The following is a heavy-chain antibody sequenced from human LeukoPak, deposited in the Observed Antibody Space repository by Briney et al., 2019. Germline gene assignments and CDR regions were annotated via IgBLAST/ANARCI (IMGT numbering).Heavy chain of an antibody. Sequence: GGSLRLSCAASGFVFSSYSMNWVRQAPGKGLEWVSFLIVGNGNQHYADSVKGRFTISRDDAKNSLYLQMNSLRAEDTTVYYCARDRNGGSFDYWGQGTLVTVSS. CDR1: GFVFSSYS. V-gene: IGHV3-48*01. CDR3: ARDRNGGSFDY. J-gene: IGHJ4*02. CDR2: LIVGNGNQ. D-gene: IGHD4-23*01.